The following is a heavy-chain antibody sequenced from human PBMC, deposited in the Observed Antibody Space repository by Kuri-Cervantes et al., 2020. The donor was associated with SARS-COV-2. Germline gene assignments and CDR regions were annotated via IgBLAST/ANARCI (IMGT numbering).Heavy chain of an antibody. V-gene: IGHV3-21*01. CDR2: ISSSSSYI. J-gene: IGHJ4*02. CDR1: GFTFSSYG. D-gene: IGHD6-19*01. Sequence: GGSLRLSCAASGFTFSSYGMHWVRQAPGKGLEWVSSISSSSSYIYYADSVKGRFTISRDNAKNSLYLQMNSLRAEDTAVYYCARDPYSSGWFDYWGQGTLATVSS. CDR3: ARDPYSSGWFDY.